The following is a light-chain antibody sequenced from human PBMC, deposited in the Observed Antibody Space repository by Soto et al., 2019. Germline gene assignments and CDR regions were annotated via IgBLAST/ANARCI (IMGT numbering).Light chain of an antibody. J-gene: IGLJ2*01. CDR1: SSDVGGYNY. V-gene: IGLV2-14*01. CDR2: EVS. Sequence: QPVLTQPASVSGSPGQSITISCTGTSSDVGGYNYVSWYQQHPGKAPKLMIYEVSNRPSGVSNRFSGSKSGNTASLTISGLQAEDEADYYCGSYTSSSTYVVFGGGTKVTVL. CDR3: GSYTSSSTYVV.